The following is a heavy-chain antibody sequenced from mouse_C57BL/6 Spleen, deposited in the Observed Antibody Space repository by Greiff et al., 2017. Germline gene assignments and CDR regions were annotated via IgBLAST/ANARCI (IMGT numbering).Heavy chain of an antibody. CDR3: DKPLYYDYDWFAY. CDR2: IYPRDGST. Sequence: VQLQQSDAELVKPGASVKISCKVSGYTFTDHPLHWMKQRPEQGLEWIGYIYPRDGSTKYNEKFKGKATLTADKYSSTAYMQLNSLTSEDSAVYFCDKPLYYDYDWFAYWGQGTRVTVYA. J-gene: IGHJ3*01. V-gene: IGHV1-78*01. CDR1: GYTFTDHP. D-gene: IGHD2-4*01.